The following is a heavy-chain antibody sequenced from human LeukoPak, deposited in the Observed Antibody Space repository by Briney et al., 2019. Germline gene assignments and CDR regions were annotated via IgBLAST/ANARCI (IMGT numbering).Heavy chain of an antibody. Sequence: GGSLRLSCAASGFTFSSYTMNWVRQAPGKGLEWVSAISGNGVGTYYADSVKGRFTISRDNSWNTLYLQMNSLRAEDTAVYYCARSNLWFMDYWGQGTLVTVSS. J-gene: IGHJ4*02. CDR1: GFTFSSYT. CDR3: ARSNLWFMDY. V-gene: IGHV3-23*01. CDR2: ISGNGVGT. D-gene: IGHD3-10*01.